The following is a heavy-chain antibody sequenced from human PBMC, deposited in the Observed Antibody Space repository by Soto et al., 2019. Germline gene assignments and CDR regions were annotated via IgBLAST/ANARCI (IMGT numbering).Heavy chain of an antibody. CDR1: GFTYSKYW. D-gene: IGHD2-8*01. Sequence: PGGSLRLSCVASGFTYSKYWMSWARQAPGKGLEWVANIKQDASERNYMDSVRGRFTISRDNAKNSVYLQMDSLRAEDTAVYYCARDSRPLFETNRVRSDYWGQGTLVTVSS. CDR3: ARDSRPLFETNRVRSDY. J-gene: IGHJ4*02. CDR2: IKQDASER. V-gene: IGHV3-7*03.